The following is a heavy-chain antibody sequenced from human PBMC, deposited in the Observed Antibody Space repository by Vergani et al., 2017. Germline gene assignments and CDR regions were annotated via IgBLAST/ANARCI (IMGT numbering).Heavy chain of an antibody. J-gene: IGHJ5*02. CDR3: ARPKGSGWYNWFDP. D-gene: IGHD6-19*01. CDR2: IYYSGST. Sequence: QVQLQESGPGLVKPSETLSLTCTVSGDSISSSSYYWGWIRQPPGKGLEWIGSIYYSGSTYYNPSLKSRVTISVDTSKNQFSLKLSSVTAADTAVYYCARPKGSGWYNWFDPWGQGTLVTVSS. V-gene: IGHV4-39*01. CDR1: GDSISSSSYY.